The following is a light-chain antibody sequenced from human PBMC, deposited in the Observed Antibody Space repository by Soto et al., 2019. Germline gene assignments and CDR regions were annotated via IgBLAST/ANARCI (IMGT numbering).Light chain of an antibody. V-gene: IGKV1-16*01. CDR1: QDIGIY. J-gene: IGKJ1*01. CDR2: AAS. CDR3: QQYTSYYWT. Sequence: TQSPSSLSASEENRVTITCRASQDIGIYLAWYQQKPGKAPNLLIYAASSLQRGVPSRFSGSGSGTDFTLTIRSLQPDDFATYYCQQYTSYYWTSGQGTKVDIK.